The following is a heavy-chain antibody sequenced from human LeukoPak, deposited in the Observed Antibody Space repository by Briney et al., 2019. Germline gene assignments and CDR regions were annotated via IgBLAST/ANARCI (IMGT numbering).Heavy chain of an antibody. D-gene: IGHD2-8*01. V-gene: IGHV4-31*03. CDR3: ARVGYCTNGVCRFDY. CDR2: IYYSGST. CDR1: GGSISSGGYY. J-gene: IGHJ4*02. Sequence: SEPLSLTCTVSGGSISSGGYYWSWIRQHPGRGLEWIGNIYYSGSTYFKPSLKSRGTISVDTSKNQFSLKLSSVTAADTAVYYCARVGYCTNGVCRFDYWGQGTLVTVSS.